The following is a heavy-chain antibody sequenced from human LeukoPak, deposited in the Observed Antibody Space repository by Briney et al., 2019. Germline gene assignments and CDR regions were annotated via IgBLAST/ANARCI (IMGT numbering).Heavy chain of an antibody. CDR3: ARSGFYGSGSYEGGPFDY. D-gene: IGHD3-10*01. CDR1: GFTFSSYA. V-gene: IGHV3-30-3*01. CDR2: ILYDGSNK. J-gene: IGHJ4*02. Sequence: GGSLRLSCAASGFTFSSYAMHWVRQAPGKGLEWVAAILYDGSNKYYADSAKGRFTISRDNSKNTLYLQMNSLRAGDTAVYYCARSGFYGSGSYEGGPFDYWGQGTLVTVSS.